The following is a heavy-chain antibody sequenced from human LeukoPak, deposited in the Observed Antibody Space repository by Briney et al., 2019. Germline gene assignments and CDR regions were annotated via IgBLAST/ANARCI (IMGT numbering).Heavy chain of an antibody. CDR1: GFTFSSYA. J-gene: IGHJ3*02. Sequence: PGGSLRLSCAASGFTFSSYAMSWVRQAPGKGLEWIGYIYYSGSTNYNPSLKSRVTISVDTSKNQFSLKLSSVTAADTAVYYCARGHCSGGSCSDDAFDIWGQGTMVPSLQ. V-gene: IGHV4-59*01. D-gene: IGHD2-15*01. CDR3: ARGHCSGGSCSDDAFDI. CDR2: IYYSGST.